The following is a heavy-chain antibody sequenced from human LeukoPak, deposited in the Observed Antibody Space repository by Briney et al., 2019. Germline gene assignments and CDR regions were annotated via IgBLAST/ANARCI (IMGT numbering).Heavy chain of an antibody. CDR3: ARDGFYYFDY. Sequence: GGSLRLSCAASGFTFSSYGMHWVRQASGKGLEWVAVIWYDGSNKYYADSVKGRFTISRDNSKNTLYLQMNSLRAEDTAVYYCARDGFYYFDYWGQGTLVTVSS. CDR1: GFTFSSYG. D-gene: IGHD3-3*01. J-gene: IGHJ4*02. V-gene: IGHV3-33*01. CDR2: IWYDGSNK.